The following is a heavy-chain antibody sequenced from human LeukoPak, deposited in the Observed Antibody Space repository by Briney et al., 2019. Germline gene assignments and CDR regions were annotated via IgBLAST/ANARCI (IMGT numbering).Heavy chain of an antibody. CDR2: IDPSDSYT. Sequence: GESLKISCKGSGYIFTSYWISWVRQMPGKGLECMGRIDPSDSYTNYSPSFQGHVTISADKSISTAYLQWSSLKASDTAMYYCARYTTGDFDYWGQGTLVTVSS. J-gene: IGHJ4*02. CDR1: GYIFTSYW. D-gene: IGHD1-1*01. V-gene: IGHV5-10-1*01. CDR3: ARYTTGDFDY.